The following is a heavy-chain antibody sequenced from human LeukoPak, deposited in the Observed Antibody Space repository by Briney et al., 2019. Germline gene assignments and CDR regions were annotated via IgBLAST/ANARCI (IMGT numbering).Heavy chain of an antibody. V-gene: IGHV4-39*07. CDR2: INHSGST. Sequence: PSEILSLTCTVSGGSISSSSYYWSWIRQPPGKGLERIGEINHSGSTNYNPSLKSRVTISVDTSKNQFSLKLSSVTAADTAVYYCARPSTAKVRYSSSWYPLDYWGQGTLVTVSS. J-gene: IGHJ4*02. CDR3: ARPSTAKVRYSSSWYPLDY. CDR1: GGSISSSSYY. D-gene: IGHD6-13*01.